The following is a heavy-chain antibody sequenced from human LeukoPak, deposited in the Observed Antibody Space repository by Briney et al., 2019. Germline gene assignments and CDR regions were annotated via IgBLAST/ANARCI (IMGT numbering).Heavy chain of an antibody. D-gene: IGHD3-10*01. CDR1: VYTFTSYG. Sequence: ASVKVTCKASVYTFTSYGISWVRQAPGQGLEWIGWISAYNGNTNYAQKLQGRVTMTTDTSTSTAYMELRSLRSDDTAVYYCARGVGSGLGTRAIDDYWGQGTLVTVSS. CDR2: ISAYNGNT. CDR3: ARGVGSGLGTRAIDDY. J-gene: IGHJ4*02. V-gene: IGHV1-18*01.